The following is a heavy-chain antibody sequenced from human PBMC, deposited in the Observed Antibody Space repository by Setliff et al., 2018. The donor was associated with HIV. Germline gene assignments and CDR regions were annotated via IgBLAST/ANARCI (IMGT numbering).Heavy chain of an antibody. CDR1: GDSITSRNYH. V-gene: IGHV4-39*07. CDR3: ARTLSTMVKTDGYYDYYYMDV. J-gene: IGHJ6*03. D-gene: IGHD3-10*01. CDR2: LFYTGST. Sequence: SETLSLTCAVSGDSITSRNYHWDWVRQPPRKGLEWIGSLFYTGSTSCNPSFKSRVTMSVDTSKNQFSLNLNSVTAADTAVYYCARTLSTMVKTDGYYDYYYMDVWDKGTTVTVSS.